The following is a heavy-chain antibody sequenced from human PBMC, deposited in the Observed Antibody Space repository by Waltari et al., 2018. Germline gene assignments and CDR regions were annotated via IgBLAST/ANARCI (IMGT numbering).Heavy chain of an antibody. V-gene: IGHV5-51*01. D-gene: IGHD5-12*01. Sequence: EVQLVQSGAEVKKPGESLRISCKGSGYSFATYWIGWVRRMPGKGLEWIGSSYPDDSATPYSPSFGGQVTISADKSINTAYLHWTSLKASDTAIYYCVKGLVGGYEKGWFDPWGQGTLVTVSS. CDR1: GYSFATYW. CDR3: VKGLVGGYEKGWFDP. CDR2: SYPDDSAT. J-gene: IGHJ5*02.